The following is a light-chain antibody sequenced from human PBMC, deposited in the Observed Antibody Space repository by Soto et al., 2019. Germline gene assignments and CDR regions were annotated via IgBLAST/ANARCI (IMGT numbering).Light chain of an antibody. V-gene: IGKV3-20*01. J-gene: IGKJ2*01. CDR3: QQYGSSPYT. CDR2: GAS. CDR1: PSVSSSY. Sequence: EIVLTQSPGTLSLSPGERATLSCRASPSVSSSYLAWYQQKPGQAPRLLIYGASSRATGIPDRFSGSGSGTDFTLTIRRLEPEDFAVYYCQQYGSSPYTFGQGTQLEIK.